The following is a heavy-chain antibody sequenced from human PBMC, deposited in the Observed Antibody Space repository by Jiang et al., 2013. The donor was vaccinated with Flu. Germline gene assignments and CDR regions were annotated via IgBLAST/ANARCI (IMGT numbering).Heavy chain of an antibody. J-gene: IGHJ3*02. CDR2: IIPIFRTT. V-gene: IGHV1-69*01. Sequence: SGAEVKKPGSSVKVSCKAPGDTFGNYAINWVRQAPGQGLEWMADIIPIFRTTNYLEKFQGRVTLTADEATTTAYMELSSLTFEDTAMYYCARGIGSYYRDDAFDMWGRRDTDHRLF. D-gene: IGHD1-26*01. CDR3: ARGIGSYYRDDAFDM. CDR1: GDTFGNYA.